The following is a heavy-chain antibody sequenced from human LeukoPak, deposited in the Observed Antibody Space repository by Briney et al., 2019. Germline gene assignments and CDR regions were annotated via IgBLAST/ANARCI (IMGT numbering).Heavy chain of an antibody. D-gene: IGHD3-10*01. V-gene: IGHV1-69*04. CDR2: IIPIVGTA. Sequence: SVKVSCKASGGTFSTYYAISWVRQAPGQGLEWMGRIIPIVGTANYAQKFQGRVTITADKSTATVYMELSNLRSGDTAVYYCARGITVVREVIKGGMDVWGQGTTVTVSS. J-gene: IGHJ6*02. CDR3: ARGITVVREVIKGGMDV. CDR1: GGTFSTYYA.